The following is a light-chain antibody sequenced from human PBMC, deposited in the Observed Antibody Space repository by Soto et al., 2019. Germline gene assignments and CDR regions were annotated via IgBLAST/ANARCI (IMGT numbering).Light chain of an antibody. Sequence: DIQMTQSPSTLSSSLGDRVTITFLASQTIDSWLAWYQQRPGKPPNLLIYKASTLASGVPSRFSGSGSGTEFTLTINSLQPDDFATYYCQQYHIYSGTFGQGTKVDIK. CDR1: QTIDSW. V-gene: IGKV1-5*03. CDR3: QQYHIYSGT. CDR2: KAS. J-gene: IGKJ1*01.